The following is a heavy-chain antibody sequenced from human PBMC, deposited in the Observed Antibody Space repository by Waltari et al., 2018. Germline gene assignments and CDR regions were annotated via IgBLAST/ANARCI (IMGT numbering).Heavy chain of an antibody. CDR1: GGSFSGYY. CDR3: ASNPYYDYVWGSYPNPYYYYGMDV. D-gene: IGHD3-16*01. Sequence: QVQLQQWGAGLLKPSETLSLTCAVDGGSFSGYYWSWHSQPQGKGMEWIGEINHSGSTNYNPSLNSRVTISVDTSKNQFSLTLSSVTAADTAVYYWASNPYYDYVWGSYPNPYYYYGMDVWCQGTTVTVSS. CDR2: INHSGST. V-gene: IGHV4-34*01. J-gene: IGHJ6*02.